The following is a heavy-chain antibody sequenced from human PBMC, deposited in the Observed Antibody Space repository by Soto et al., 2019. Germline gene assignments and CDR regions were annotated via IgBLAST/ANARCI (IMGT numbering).Heavy chain of an antibody. CDR2: IYHSGSI. V-gene: IGHV4-59*01. CDR3: ARGNYYDSSDFYFGMGTYFFDY. Sequence: SETLSLTCTVSGGSISSYYWSWIRQPTGTGLEWIGHIYHSGSINYNPSLKSRVTISVDTSKSQFSLKLSSVTAADTAVYFCARGNYYDSSDFYFGMGTYFFDYWGQGTLVT. J-gene: IGHJ4*01. CDR1: GGSISSYY. D-gene: IGHD3-22*01.